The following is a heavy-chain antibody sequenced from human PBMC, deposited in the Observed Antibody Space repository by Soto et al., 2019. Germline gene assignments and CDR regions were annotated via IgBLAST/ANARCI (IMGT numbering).Heavy chain of an antibody. V-gene: IGHV4-34*01. CDR2: INHSGST. J-gene: IGHJ4*02. CDR3: XRAXXRXXXXXXXXXGRDY. D-gene: IGHD1-26*01. Sequence: QVQLQQWGAGLLEPSETLSLTCAVYGGSFSGYYWSWIRQPPGKGLEWIGEINHSGSTNYNPSLKSRVTISVDTSKNQFSLKLSSVTAADTAVXYCXRAXXRXXXXXXXXXGRDYWGQGTLVTVSS. CDR1: GGSFSGYY.